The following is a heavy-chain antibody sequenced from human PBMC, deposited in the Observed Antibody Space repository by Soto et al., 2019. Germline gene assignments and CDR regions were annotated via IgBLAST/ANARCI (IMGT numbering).Heavy chain of an antibody. J-gene: IGHJ4*02. Sequence: QVQLVESGGGVVQPGRALRPSCAASGFTFSNSGMHWVRQAPGKGLEWVALISSDGSNKYYADSVKGRFTISRDNSKNTLYLQMNSLRAEETAVYYCAKDEYTYGSADFWGQGTLVTVSS. D-gene: IGHD5-18*01. CDR2: ISSDGSNK. V-gene: IGHV3-30*18. CDR1: GFTFSNSG. CDR3: AKDEYTYGSADF.